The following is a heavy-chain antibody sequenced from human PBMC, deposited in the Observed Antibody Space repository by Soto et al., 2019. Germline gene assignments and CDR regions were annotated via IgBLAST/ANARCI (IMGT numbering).Heavy chain of an antibody. CDR2: ISAYNGNT. CDR1: GYTFTSYG. CDR3: ARDPGVAVAPGPSIDY. J-gene: IGHJ4*02. Sequence: QVQLVQSGAEVKKPGASVKVSCKASGYTFTSYGISWVRQAPGQGLEWMGWISAYNGNTNYAQKLQGRVTMTTDTSTSTDYMELRSLRSDDTAVYYCARDPGVAVAPGPSIDYWGQGTLVTVSS. D-gene: IGHD6-19*01. V-gene: IGHV1-18*01.